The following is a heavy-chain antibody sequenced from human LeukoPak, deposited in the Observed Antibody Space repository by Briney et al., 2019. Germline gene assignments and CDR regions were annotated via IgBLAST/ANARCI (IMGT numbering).Heavy chain of an antibody. CDR2: ISYDGSNK. CDR1: GFTFSSYG. J-gene: IGHJ6*02. D-gene: IGHD6-6*01. CDR3: AKGRPIDV. Sequence: GRSLRLSCAASGFTFSSYGMHWVRQAPGKGLEWVAVISYDGSNKYYADSVKGRFTISRDNSKSTLYLQMNSLRAEDTAVYYCAKGRPIDVWGQGTTVTVSS. V-gene: IGHV3-30*18.